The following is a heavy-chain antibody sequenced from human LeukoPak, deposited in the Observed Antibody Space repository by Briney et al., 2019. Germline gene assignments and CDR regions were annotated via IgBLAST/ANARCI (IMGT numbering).Heavy chain of an antibody. V-gene: IGHV4-61*02. Sequence: PSETLSLTCTVSGGSISSGSYYWSWIRQPAGKGLEWIGRIYTSGSTNYNPSLKSRVTISVDTSKNQFSLKLSSVTAADTAVYYCARLGFSRTSIDYWGQGTLVTVSS. J-gene: IGHJ4*02. CDR3: ARLGFSRTSIDY. CDR1: GGSISSGSYY. D-gene: IGHD2-8*01. CDR2: IYTSGST.